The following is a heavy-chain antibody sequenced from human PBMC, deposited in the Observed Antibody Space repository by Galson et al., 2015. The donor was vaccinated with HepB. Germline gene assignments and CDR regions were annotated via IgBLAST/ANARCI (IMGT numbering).Heavy chain of an antibody. V-gene: IGHV6-1*01. CDR1: GDSVSSNSVA. D-gene: IGHD5-12*01. J-gene: IGHJ2*01. Sequence: CAISGDSVSSNSVAWNWIRQSPSRGLEWLGRTYYRSQWYNNYALSVKSRITIDADTSKNHFSLHLKSVTPEDTAVYFCARDASGIWSNWYFDLWGRGSLVTVSS. CDR3: ARDASGIWSNWYFDL. CDR2: TYYRSQWYN.